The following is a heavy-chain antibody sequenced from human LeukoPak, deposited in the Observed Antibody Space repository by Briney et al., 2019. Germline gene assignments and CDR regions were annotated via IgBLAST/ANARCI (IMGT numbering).Heavy chain of an antibody. Sequence: SETLSLTCTVSGGSISSYYWSWIRQPPGKGLEWIGYIYYSGSTNYNPSLKSRVTISVDTSKNQFSLKLSSVTAADTAVYYGARPNPYNSSGDASYPGGFDLWGRGTLVTVSS. D-gene: IGHD3-22*01. CDR1: GGSISSYY. CDR2: IYYSGST. J-gene: IGHJ2*01. CDR3: ARPNPYNSSGDASYPGGFDL. V-gene: IGHV4-59*01.